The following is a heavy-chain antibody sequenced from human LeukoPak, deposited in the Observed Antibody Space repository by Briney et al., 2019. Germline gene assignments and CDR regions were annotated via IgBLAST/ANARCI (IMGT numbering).Heavy chain of an antibody. Sequence: SETLSLTCTVSGGPISSSSYYWGWIRQPPGKGLEWIGSIYYSGSTYYNPSLKSRVTISVDTSKNQFSLKLSSVTAADTAVYYCARHFGGWFDPWGQGTLVTVSS. D-gene: IGHD3-10*01. CDR2: IYYSGST. CDR3: ARHFGGWFDP. CDR1: GGPISSSSYY. J-gene: IGHJ5*02. V-gene: IGHV4-39*01.